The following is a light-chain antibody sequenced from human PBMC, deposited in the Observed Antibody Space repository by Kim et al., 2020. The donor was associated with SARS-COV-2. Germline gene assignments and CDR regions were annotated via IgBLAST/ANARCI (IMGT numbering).Light chain of an antibody. CDR3: QVWDSSTL. Sequence: SYELTQPPSVSVAPGKTARITCGGNNIGSKSVHWYQQKPGQAPVLVIYYDSDRPSGIPERFSGSNSGNTATLTISRVEAGDEADYYCQVWDSSTLFGGGT. CDR2: YDS. CDR1: NIGSKS. V-gene: IGLV3-21*04. J-gene: IGLJ2*01.